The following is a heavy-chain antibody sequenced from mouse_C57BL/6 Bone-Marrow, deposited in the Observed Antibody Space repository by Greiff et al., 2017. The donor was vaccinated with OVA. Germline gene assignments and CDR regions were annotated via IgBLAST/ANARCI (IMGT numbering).Heavy chain of an antibody. CDR3: ARGAY. CDR1: GYAFSNYW. Sequence: QVQLQQSGAELVKPGASVKISCKASGYAFSNYWMNWVKQRPGQGLEWIGQIYPGDGNTNYNGKFKGKASLTADTSSSTGYIQLSSLTSEDAAVYFCARGAYWGQGTLVTVSA. J-gene: IGHJ3*01. CDR2: IYPGDGNT. V-gene: IGHV1-80*01.